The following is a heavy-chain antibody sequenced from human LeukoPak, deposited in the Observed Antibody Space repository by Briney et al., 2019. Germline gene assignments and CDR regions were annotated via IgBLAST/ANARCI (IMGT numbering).Heavy chain of an antibody. D-gene: IGHD2-8*01. V-gene: IGHV4-59*08. CDR1: VGSISSYY. J-gene: IGHJ3*02. CDR3: ARRNIVLSDAFDI. CDR2: IYYSGST. Sequence: SETPSLTRTVSVGSISSYYWSCIRHPPGKGLEWSGYIYYSGSTNNNPSLESRVTISVDTSKNQSSLKLSSVTAADTAVYYCARRNIVLSDAFDIWGQGTMVTVSS.